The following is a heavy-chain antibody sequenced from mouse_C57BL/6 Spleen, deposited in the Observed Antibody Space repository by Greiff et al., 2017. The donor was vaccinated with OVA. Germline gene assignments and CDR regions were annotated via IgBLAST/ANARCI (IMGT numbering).Heavy chain of an antibody. CDR2: ISNGGGST. CDR1: GFTFSDYY. J-gene: IGHJ3*01. V-gene: IGHV5-12*01. CDR3: ARHGELSWFAY. Sequence: EVHLVESGGGLVQPGGSLKLSCAASGFTFSDYYMYWVRQTPEKRLEWVAYISNGGGSTYYPDTVKGRFTISRDNAKNTLYLQMSRLKSEDTAMYYCARHGELSWFAYWGQGTLVTVSA.